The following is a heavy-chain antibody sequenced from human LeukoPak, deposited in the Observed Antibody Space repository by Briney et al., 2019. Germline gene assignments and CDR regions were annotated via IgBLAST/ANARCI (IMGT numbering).Heavy chain of an antibody. Sequence: GESLKISCKGSEYTFTSYWIGWVRQLPVKGLEWMGSIYPGDSDTKYSPSFQGQVTISVYKSTNTAYLQWKSLKASDTAMYYCARGDVVRGVSWFDSWGQGALVIVSS. D-gene: IGHD2-21*02. CDR1: EYTFTSYW. V-gene: IGHV5-51*01. CDR3: ARGDVVRGVSWFDS. J-gene: IGHJ5*01. CDR2: IYPGDSDT.